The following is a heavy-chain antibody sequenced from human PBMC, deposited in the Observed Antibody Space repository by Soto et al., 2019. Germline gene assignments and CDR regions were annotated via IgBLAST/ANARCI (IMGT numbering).Heavy chain of an antibody. D-gene: IGHD5-18*01. V-gene: IGHV3-30*03. CDR1: GFTFSSYG. CDR3: ATEFGRRGYSYGYPLYYFHY. J-gene: IGHJ4*02. Sequence: QVQLVESGGGVVQPGRSLRLSCAASGFTFSSYGMHWVRQAPGKGLEWVAVISYDGSNKYYADSVKGRFTISRDNSKNTLYLQMNSLRAEDTAVYYCATEFGRRGYSYGYPLYYFHYWGQCPLVTVCS. CDR2: ISYDGSNK.